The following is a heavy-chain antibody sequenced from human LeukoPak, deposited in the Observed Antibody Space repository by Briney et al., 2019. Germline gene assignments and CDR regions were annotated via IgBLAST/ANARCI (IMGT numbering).Heavy chain of an antibody. D-gene: IGHD5-18*01. CDR1: GFTFSSYC. J-gene: IGHJ4*02. V-gene: IGHV3-7*01. CDR2: IKEDGSEN. Sequence: PGGSLRLSCAASGFTFSSYCMNWVRQAPGKGLEWVANIKEDGSENYYLESVKGRFTISRDNAKNSLYLQMNSLRAEDTAVYYCAKEKLPSGYSFLTDYWGQGTLVTVSS. CDR3: AKEKLPSGYSFLTDY.